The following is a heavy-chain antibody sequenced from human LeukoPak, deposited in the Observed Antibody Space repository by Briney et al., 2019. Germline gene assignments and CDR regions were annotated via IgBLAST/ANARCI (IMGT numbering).Heavy chain of an antibody. CDR2: IYYSGST. J-gene: IGHJ5*02. Sequence: SETLSLTCTVSGGSVSSGSYYWGWIRQPPGKGLEWIGYIYYSGSTNYNPSLKSRVTISVDTSKNQFSLKLSSVTAADTAAYYCARSGNYDFWSGYSHWFDPWGQGTLVTVSS. V-gene: IGHV4-61*01. D-gene: IGHD3-3*01. CDR1: GGSVSSGSYY. CDR3: ARSGNYDFWSGYSHWFDP.